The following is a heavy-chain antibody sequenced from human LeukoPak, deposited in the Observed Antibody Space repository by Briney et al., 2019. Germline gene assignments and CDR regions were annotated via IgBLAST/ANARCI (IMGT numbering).Heavy chain of an antibody. V-gene: IGHV1-46*01. CDR1: GYTFTSYY. CDR3: ARERKYFAWLLPFDY. CDR2: INPSGGST. Sequence: VASVKVSCEASGYTFTSYYMHWVRQAPGQGLEWMGIINPSGGSTSYAQKFQGRVTMTRDMSTSTVYMELSSLRSEDTAVYYCARERKYFAWLLPFDYWGQGTLVTVSS. D-gene: IGHD3-9*01. J-gene: IGHJ4*02.